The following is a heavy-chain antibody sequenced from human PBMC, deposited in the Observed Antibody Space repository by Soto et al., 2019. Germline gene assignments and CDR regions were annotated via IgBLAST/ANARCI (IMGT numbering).Heavy chain of an antibody. Sequence: PSETLSLTCTVSGGSISSGDYYWSWIRQPPGKGLEWIGYIYYSGSTYYNPSLKSRVTISVDTSKNQFSLKLSSVTAAGTAVYYCAREGYDSSGYYRPDYWGQGTLVTVSS. CDR2: IYYSGST. CDR1: GGSISSGDYY. D-gene: IGHD3-22*01. J-gene: IGHJ4*02. V-gene: IGHV4-30-4*01. CDR3: AREGYDSSGYYRPDY.